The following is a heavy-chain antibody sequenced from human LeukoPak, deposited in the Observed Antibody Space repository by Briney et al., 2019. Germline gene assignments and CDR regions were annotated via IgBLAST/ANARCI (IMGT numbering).Heavy chain of an antibody. CDR1: GFTISTYC. J-gene: IGHJ4*02. CDR3: VRDPDALDF. Sequence: PGGSLRLSCAASGFTISTYCMNWVRQAPGKGLEWVSYIRSSGSPIYYADSVRGRFTISRDNAKNSLYLQMNSLRDEDTAVYYYVRDPDALDFWGQGTPVTVSS. V-gene: IGHV3-48*02. CDR2: IRSSGSPI.